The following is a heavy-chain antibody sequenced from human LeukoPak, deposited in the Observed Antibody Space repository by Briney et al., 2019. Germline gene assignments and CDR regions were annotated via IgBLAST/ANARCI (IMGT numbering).Heavy chain of an antibody. J-gene: IGHJ6*04. CDR1: GYTFTSYG. V-gene: IGHV1-69*05. Sequence: SVKVSCKASGYTFTSYGISWVRQAPGQGLEWMGGIIPIFGTANYAQKFQGRVTITTDESTSTAYMELSSLRSEDTAVYYCASFGQGGVWGKGTTVTVSS. CDR2: IIPIFGTA. D-gene: IGHD3-10*01. CDR3: ASFGQGGV.